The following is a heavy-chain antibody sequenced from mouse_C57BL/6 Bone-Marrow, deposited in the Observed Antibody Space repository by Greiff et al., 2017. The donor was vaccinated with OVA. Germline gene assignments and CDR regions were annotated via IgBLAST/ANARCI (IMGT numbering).Heavy chain of an antibody. CDR2: ISSGSSTI. J-gene: IGHJ2*01. CDR3: ARWADYDPYFDK. CDR1: GFTFSDYG. D-gene: IGHD2-4*01. V-gene: IGHV5-17*01. Sequence: DVQLVESGGGLVKPGGSLKLSCAASGFTFSDYGMHWVRQAPEKGLEWVAYISSGSSTIYYADTVKGRFTISRDNAKNTLFLQMTSLRSEDTALYYCARWADYDPYFDKWGPGTTLTVSS.